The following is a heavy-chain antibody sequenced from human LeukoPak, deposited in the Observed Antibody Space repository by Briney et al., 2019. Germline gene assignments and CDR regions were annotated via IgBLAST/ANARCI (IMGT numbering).Heavy chain of an antibody. CDR2: IRYDGSNK. V-gene: IGHV3-30*02. D-gene: IGHD4-17*01. J-gene: IGHJ4*02. CDR3: AKGRTTVTTGSDY. CDR1: GFTFGSYG. Sequence: PGGSLRLSCAASGFTFGSYGMHWVRQAPGKGLEWVAFIRYDGSNKYYADSVKGRFTISRDNSKNTLYLQMNSLRAEDAAVYYCAKGRTTVTTGSDYWGQGTLVTVSS.